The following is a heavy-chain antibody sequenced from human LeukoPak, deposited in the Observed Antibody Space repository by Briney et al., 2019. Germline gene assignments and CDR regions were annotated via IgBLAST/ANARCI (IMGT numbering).Heavy chain of an antibody. CDR1: GFSFSGYW. J-gene: IGHJ4*02. Sequence: GGSLRLSCTASGFSFSGYWMTWVRQAPGKGLEWVANIKQDGSEKYLVDSVKGRFTISRDNAKGSLYLQMNSMRAEDTAVYYCVRAPYYSGIEHYFDHWGQGILVTVSS. D-gene: IGHD3-22*01. V-gene: IGHV3-7*03. CDR2: IKQDGSEK. CDR3: VRAPYYSGIEHYFDH.